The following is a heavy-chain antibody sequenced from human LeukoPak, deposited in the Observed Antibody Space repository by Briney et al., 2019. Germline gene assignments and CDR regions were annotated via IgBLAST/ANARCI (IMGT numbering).Heavy chain of an antibody. V-gene: IGHV3-13*01. D-gene: IGHD1-1*01. J-gene: IGHJ3*02. CDR1: GLTFGSYD. CDR3: VLGAYWNDDKNAFHI. Sequence: GGSLRLSCAASGLTFGSYDMHWVRQAPGKGLEWVSSIGATGDTYYAGSVKGRFTISRENAKKSLYLQMSSLRVEDTAVYFCVLGAYWNDDKNAFHIWGPGAMVTVSS. CDR2: IGATGDT.